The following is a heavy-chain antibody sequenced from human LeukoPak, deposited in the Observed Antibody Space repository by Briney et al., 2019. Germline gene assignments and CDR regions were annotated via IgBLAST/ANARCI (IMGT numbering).Heavy chain of an antibody. Sequence: SETLSLTCTVSGYSISSGYYWGWIRQPPGKGLEWIGNIYYSGSTYYNPSLKSRVTISVDTSKNQFSLKLSSVTAADTAVYYCAGFHYYDSSGYYPDDYWGQGTLVTVSS. J-gene: IGHJ4*02. V-gene: IGHV4-38-2*02. CDR3: AGFHYYDSSGYYPDDY. D-gene: IGHD3-22*01. CDR1: GYSISSGYY. CDR2: IYYSGST.